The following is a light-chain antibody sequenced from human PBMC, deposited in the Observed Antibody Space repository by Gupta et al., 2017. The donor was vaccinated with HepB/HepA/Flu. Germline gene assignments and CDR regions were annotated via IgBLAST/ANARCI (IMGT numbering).Light chain of an antibody. CDR2: NDN. Sequence: QPVLTQPPSASGTPGQRVTISCSGSSSNIGNDNAYWYQQLPGTAPKLLIYNDNQRPSGVPDRFSGSKSGTTASLAIIGLRSEDEADYYCVGWDDSLSGYVFGAGTKVTVL. J-gene: IGLJ1*01. V-gene: IGLV1-47*02. CDR3: VGWDDSLSGYV. CDR1: SSNIGNDN.